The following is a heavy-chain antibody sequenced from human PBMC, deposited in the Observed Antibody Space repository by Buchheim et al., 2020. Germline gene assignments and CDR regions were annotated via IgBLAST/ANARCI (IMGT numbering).Heavy chain of an antibody. Sequence: EVQLVESGGGLVKPGGSLRLSCAASGFTFSSYSMNWVRQAPGKGLEWVSSISSSSSYIYYAASVKGRFTISRDNSKNTLYLQMNSLRAEDTAVYYCARVVGSGWYVDYWGQGTL. CDR2: ISSSSSYI. CDR3: ARVVGSGWYVDY. J-gene: IGHJ4*02. D-gene: IGHD6-19*01. V-gene: IGHV3-21*01. CDR1: GFTFSSYS.